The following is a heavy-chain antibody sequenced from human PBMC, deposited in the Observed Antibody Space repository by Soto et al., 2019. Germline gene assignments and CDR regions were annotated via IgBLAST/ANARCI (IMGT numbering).Heavy chain of an antibody. CDR3: AREREEQYPDYYYYYGMDV. CDR2: IYYSGST. V-gene: IGHV4-31*03. Sequence: SETLSLTCTVSGGSISSGGYYWSWIRQHPGKGLEWIGYIYYSGSTYYNPSLKSRVTISVDTSKNQFSLKLSSVTAADTAVYYCAREREEQYPDYYYYYGMDVWCQGTTVTVSS. CDR1: GGSISSGGYY. D-gene: IGHD2-2*01. J-gene: IGHJ6*02.